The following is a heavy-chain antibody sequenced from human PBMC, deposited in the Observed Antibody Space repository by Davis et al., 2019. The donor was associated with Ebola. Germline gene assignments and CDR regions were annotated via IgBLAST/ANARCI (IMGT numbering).Heavy chain of an antibody. CDR3: ARDGVAAPFGDYYYGMDV. CDR2: INVGNGNT. V-gene: IGHV1-3*01. CDR1: GYTFTSYA. Sequence: ASVKVSCKASGYTFTSYAMHWVRQAPGQRLEWMGWINVGNGNTKYSQKLQGRVSITRDTSTSTAYMELRSLRSDDTAVYYCARDGVAAPFGDYYYGMDVWGQGTTVTVSS. J-gene: IGHJ6*02. D-gene: IGHD3-10*01.